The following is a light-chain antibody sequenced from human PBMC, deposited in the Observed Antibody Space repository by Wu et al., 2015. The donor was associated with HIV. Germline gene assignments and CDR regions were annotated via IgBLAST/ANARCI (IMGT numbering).Light chain of an antibody. Sequence: LAWYRPKSTGQGPTAPHLWDVSIGPTGVPDRFTGSGSATHFTLTISRLEPEDFAVYYCHHYVTSSQTFGQGTRLEVK. J-gene: IGKJ2*01. CDR2: DVS. V-gene: IGKV3-20*01. CDR3: HHYVTSSQT.